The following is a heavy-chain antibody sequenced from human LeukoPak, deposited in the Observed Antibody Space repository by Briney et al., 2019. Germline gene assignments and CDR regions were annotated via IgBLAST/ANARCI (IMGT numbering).Heavy chain of an antibody. V-gene: IGHV1-2*02. J-gene: IGHJ3*02. Sequence: ASVKVSCKVSGYTLTGYYMHWVRQAPGQGLEWMGWISPNSGSTNYAQKFQGRVAMTRDTSISTAYMELSRLRSDDTAVYYCARGLGEAFDIWGQGTMVTVSS. D-gene: IGHD3-16*01. CDR2: ISPNSGST. CDR3: ARGLGEAFDI. CDR1: GYTLTGYY.